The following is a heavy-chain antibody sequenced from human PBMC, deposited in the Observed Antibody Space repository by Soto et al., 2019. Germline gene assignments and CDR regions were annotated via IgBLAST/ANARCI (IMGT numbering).Heavy chain of an antibody. Sequence: GGSLRLSCTASGFTFSSHAMSWVRQAPKKGLEWVSAISGSGGSTYYADSVKGRFTISRDNSKNTLYLQMNSLRAEDTAVYYCAKGPPLDSSGYYYHYWGQGTLVTVSS. V-gene: IGHV3-23*01. CDR3: AKGPPLDSSGYYYHY. J-gene: IGHJ4*02. CDR1: GFTFSSHA. D-gene: IGHD3-22*01. CDR2: ISGSGGST.